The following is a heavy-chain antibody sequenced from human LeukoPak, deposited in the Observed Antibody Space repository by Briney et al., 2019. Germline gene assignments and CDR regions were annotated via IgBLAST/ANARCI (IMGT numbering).Heavy chain of an antibody. J-gene: IGHJ3*02. CDR1: GYTFTGHF. CDR2: ISPNSGDT. Sequence: ASVKVSCKASGYTFTGHFMHWVRQAPGQGLEWMGWISPNSGDTNYAQKFQGRVTMTRDTSISTAYMELSRLRSDDTAVYYCARSYYYDTTGYTHDDAFDIWGQGTMVTVSS. D-gene: IGHD3-22*01. V-gene: IGHV1-2*02. CDR3: ARSYYYDTTGYTHDDAFDI.